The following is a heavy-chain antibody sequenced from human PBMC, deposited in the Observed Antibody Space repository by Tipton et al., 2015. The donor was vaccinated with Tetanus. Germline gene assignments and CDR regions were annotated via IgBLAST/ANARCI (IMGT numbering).Heavy chain of an antibody. CDR3: ARRRSAVLGGSYHWYFDL. CDR2: VDPRDSGA. V-gene: IGHV5-51*01. J-gene: IGHJ2*01. Sequence: QLVQSGAEVRKPGDSLKISCKGSGYRFTDYWIGWVRQMPGQGLEWMGIVDPRDSGATYGPPFQGQGTISTDKSISTAYVQWGSLEASDTAIYYCARRRSAVLGGSYHWYFDLWGRGTLVSVSS. CDR1: GYRFTDYW. D-gene: IGHD2-15*01.